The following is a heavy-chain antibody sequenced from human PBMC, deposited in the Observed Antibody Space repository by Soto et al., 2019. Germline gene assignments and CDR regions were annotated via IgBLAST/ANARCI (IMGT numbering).Heavy chain of an antibody. D-gene: IGHD3-3*01. J-gene: IGHJ6*02. CDR3: ARARMRVNYGMDV. CDR2: IYYSGST. CDR1: GGSISSYY. Sequence: SETLSLTCTVSGGSISSYYWSWIRQPPGKGLEWIGYIYYSGSTNYNPSLKSRVTISVDTSKNQFSLKLSSVTAADTAVYYCARARMRVNYGMDVWGQGTTVTSP. V-gene: IGHV4-59*01.